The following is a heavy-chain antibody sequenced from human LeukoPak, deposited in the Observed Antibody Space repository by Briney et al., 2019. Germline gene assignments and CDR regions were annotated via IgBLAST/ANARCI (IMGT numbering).Heavy chain of an antibody. J-gene: IGHJ4*02. Sequence: PSETLSLTCTVSGGSISSYYWSWIRQPAGKGLEWIGRIYTSGSTNYNPSLKSRVTMSVDTSKYQFSLKLSSVTAADTAVYYCARADNYYDSSGYRFDYWGQGTLVTVSS. V-gene: IGHV4-4*07. CDR1: GGSISSYY. CDR2: IYTSGST. D-gene: IGHD3-22*01. CDR3: ARADNYYDSSGYRFDY.